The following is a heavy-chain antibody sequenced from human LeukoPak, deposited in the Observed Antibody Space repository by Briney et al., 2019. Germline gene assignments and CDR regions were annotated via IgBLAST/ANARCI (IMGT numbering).Heavy chain of an antibody. Sequence: GGSLRLSCAASGFTFSSYGMHWVRQAPGKGLEWVAFIRYDGSNKYYADSVKGRFTISRDNSKNTQYLQMNSLRAEDTAVYYCAKDRYTALYYWGQGTLVTVSS. CDR3: AKDRYTALYY. V-gene: IGHV3-30*02. D-gene: IGHD5-18*01. CDR2: IRYDGSNK. CDR1: GFTFSSYG. J-gene: IGHJ4*02.